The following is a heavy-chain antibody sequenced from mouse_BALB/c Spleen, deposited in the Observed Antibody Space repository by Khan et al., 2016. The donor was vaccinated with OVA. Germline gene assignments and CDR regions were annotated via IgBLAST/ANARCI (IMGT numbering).Heavy chain of an antibody. CDR2: ISTYYGDA. J-gene: IGHJ3*01. CDR3: ARGGGYSRFDY. V-gene: IGHV1S137*01. Sequence: QVQLQQSGAELVRPGVSVKISCKGSGYTFTDYAMHWVKQSHAKSLEWIGVISTYYGDATYNQKFKGKATMTVDKSSSTAYMELARLTSEDSAIYYGARGGGYSRFDYWGRGTLVTVSA. D-gene: IGHD1-1*02. CDR1: GYTFTDYA.